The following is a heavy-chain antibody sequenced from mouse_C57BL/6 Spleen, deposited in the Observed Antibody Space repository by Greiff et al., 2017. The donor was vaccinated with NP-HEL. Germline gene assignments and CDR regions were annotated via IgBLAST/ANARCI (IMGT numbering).Heavy chain of an antibody. J-gene: IGHJ2*01. CDR1: GLTFTDYY. D-gene: IGHD1-1*02. CDR2: IRNKANGYTT. Sequence: EVMLVESGGGLVQPGGSLSLSCAASGLTFTDYYMSWVRQPPGKALEWLGFIRNKANGYTTEYSASVKGRFTISRDNSQSILYLQMNALRAEDSATYYCARWGGGFDYWGQGTTLTVSS. V-gene: IGHV7-3*01. CDR3: ARWGGGFDY.